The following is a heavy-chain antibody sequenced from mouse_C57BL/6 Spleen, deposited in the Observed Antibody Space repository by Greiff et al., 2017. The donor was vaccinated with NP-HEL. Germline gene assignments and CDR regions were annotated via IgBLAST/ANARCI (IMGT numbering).Heavy chain of an antibody. Sequence: EVHLVESGGGLVKPGGSLKLSCAASGFTFSDYGMHWVRQAPEQGLEWVAYISSGSSTIYYADTVKGRFTISRDNAKNTLFLLMTSLRSEDTAMYYCARPVVDWYFDVWGTGTTVTVSS. V-gene: IGHV5-17*01. CDR1: GFTFSDYG. CDR3: ARPVVDWYFDV. J-gene: IGHJ1*03. D-gene: IGHD1-1*01. CDR2: ISSGSSTI.